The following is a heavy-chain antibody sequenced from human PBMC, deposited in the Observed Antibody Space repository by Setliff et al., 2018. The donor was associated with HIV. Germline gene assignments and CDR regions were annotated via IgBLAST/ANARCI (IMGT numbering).Heavy chain of an antibody. V-gene: IGHV4-39*01. D-gene: IGHD6-19*01. CDR1: GGSISRGSYS. CDR2: ISYTGIT. CDR3: ARQRQWLAFFDS. J-gene: IGHJ4*02. Sequence: SETLSLTCTVSGGSISRGSYSWGWIRQPPGKGLEWIGSISYTGITNYNPSLKSRVTISVDTSQNQFSLKLTSVTAADTAVYYCARQRQWLAFFDSWGQGTLVTVSS.